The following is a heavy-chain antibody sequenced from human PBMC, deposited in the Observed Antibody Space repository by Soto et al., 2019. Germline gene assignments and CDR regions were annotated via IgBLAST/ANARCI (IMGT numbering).Heavy chain of an antibody. CDR1: GFTLFDYA. D-gene: IGHD2-2*01. J-gene: IGHJ4*02. CDR3: VKDGYCSSTSCYGHDFDY. Sequence: EVELVESGGGLGQPGRSLRLSCAASGFTLFDYAMHWVRQAPGKGLEWVAGISWNGGPIGYADSVKGRFTIARDNAKNYLYLQMNGLRAEDTALYYCVKDGYCSSTSCYGHDFDYWGQGTLVIVSS. V-gene: IGHV3-9*01. CDR2: ISWNGGPI.